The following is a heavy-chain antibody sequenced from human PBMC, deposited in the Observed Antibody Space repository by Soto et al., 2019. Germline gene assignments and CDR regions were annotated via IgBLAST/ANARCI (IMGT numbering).Heavy chain of an antibody. CDR1: GGSISSYD. CDR2: IYYSGST. Sequence: PSETLCLTCTVSGGSISSYDGSWIRQPPGKGLEWIGYIYYSGSTNYNPSLKSRVTISVDTSKNQFSLKLSSVTAADTAVYYCARIKMVRGVITNYYYYGMDVWGQGTTVTVSS. J-gene: IGHJ6*02. CDR3: ARIKMVRGVITNYYYYGMDV. D-gene: IGHD3-10*01. V-gene: IGHV4-59*01.